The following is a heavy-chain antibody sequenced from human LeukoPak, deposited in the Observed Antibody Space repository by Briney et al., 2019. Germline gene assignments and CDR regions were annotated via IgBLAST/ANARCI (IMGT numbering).Heavy chain of an antibody. D-gene: IGHD3-3*01. CDR1: GFTFTSSA. J-gene: IGHJ4*02. Sequence: SVKVSCKASGFTFTSSAVQWARQARGQRLEWIGWIVVSSGNTSYAQKFQERVTITRDMSTSTAYMELSSLRSEDTAVYYCAAAQYDFWSGYYNFDYWGQGTLVTVSS. CDR2: IVVSSGNT. V-gene: IGHV1-58*01. CDR3: AAAQYDFWSGYYNFDY.